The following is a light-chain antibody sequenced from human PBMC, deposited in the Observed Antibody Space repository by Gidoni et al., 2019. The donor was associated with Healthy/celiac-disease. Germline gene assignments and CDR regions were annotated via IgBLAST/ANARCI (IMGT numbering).Light chain of an antibody. CDR1: QSVSSY. J-gene: IGKJ4*01. V-gene: IGKV3-11*01. Sequence: EIVLTQSPATLSLSPGERATLSCRASQSVSSYLAWYQQQPGQAPRLLIYDASNRATGIPARFSGSGSVTDFTLTISSLEPEDFAVYYCQQRSNWPPLTFXGXTKVEIK. CDR3: QQRSNWPPLT. CDR2: DAS.